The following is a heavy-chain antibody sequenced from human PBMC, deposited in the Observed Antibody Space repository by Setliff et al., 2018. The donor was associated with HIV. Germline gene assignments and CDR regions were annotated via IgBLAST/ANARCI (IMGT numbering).Heavy chain of an antibody. CDR3: ARGGYRDGYDY. V-gene: IGHV4-59*01. Sequence: KTSETLSLTCTVSGASISSYSWSWIRQSPGKRLEWIGYIHSYGSTDYNPSLESRVTISVDTSKNQLSLKLRSVAAADTAVYYCARGGYRDGYDYWGQGTLDTVSS. D-gene: IGHD5-18*01. CDR1: GASISSYS. CDR2: IHSYGST. J-gene: IGHJ4*02.